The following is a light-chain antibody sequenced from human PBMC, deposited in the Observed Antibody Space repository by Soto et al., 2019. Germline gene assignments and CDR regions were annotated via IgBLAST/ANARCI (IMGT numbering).Light chain of an antibody. V-gene: IGLV2-14*01. J-gene: IGLJ1*01. CDR1: ASDVGGYNY. CDR3: SSYTSSSTPFYV. Sequence: QSALTQPRSVSGSPGQSVTISCTGTASDVGGYNYVSWYQQHPGKAPKLMIYEVSNRPSGVSNRFSGSKSGNTASLTISGLQAEDEADYYCSSYTSSSTPFYVFGTGTKLTVL. CDR2: EVS.